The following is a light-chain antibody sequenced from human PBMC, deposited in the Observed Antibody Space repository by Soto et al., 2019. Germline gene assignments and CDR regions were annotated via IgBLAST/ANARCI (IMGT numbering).Light chain of an antibody. J-gene: IGLJ2*01. V-gene: IGLV2-14*01. CDR3: SSYTNRNTLV. CDR2: EVS. Sequence: QSALTQPASVSGSPGQSITISCTGTSSDVGGFIYVSWYQHHPGKVPKLMIYEVSNRPSGVSDRFSGSKSGNTASLTISGLQAEDEGDYYCSSYTNRNTLVFGGGTKLTVL. CDR1: SSDVGGFIY.